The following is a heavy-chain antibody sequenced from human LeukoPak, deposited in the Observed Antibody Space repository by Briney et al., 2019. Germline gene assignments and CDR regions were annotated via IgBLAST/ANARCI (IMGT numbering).Heavy chain of an antibody. D-gene: IGHD4-17*01. J-gene: IGHJ4*02. CDR1: GFTFSSYW. CDR3: ARDSTVSDFDY. Sequence: GGSLRLSCVASGFTFSSYWMHWVRQAPGKGLLWVSRIKIDGSGTGYADSVKGRFTISRDNAKNTLYLQMNSLRADDTAVYYCARDSTVSDFDYWGQGTLVTVSS. CDR2: IKIDGSGT. V-gene: IGHV3-74*01.